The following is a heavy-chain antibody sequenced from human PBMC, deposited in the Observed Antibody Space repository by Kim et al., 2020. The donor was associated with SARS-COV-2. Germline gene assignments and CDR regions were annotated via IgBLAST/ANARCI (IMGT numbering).Heavy chain of an antibody. Sequence: ASVKVSCKASGYTFTSYGISWVRQAPGQGLEWMGWISAYNGNTNYAQKLQGRVTMTTDTSTSTAYMELRSLRSDDTAVYYCARALQHYYDSKVDYWGQGTLVTVSS. J-gene: IGHJ4*02. D-gene: IGHD3-22*01. CDR2: ISAYNGNT. V-gene: IGHV1-18*04. CDR3: ARALQHYYDSKVDY. CDR1: GYTFTSYG.